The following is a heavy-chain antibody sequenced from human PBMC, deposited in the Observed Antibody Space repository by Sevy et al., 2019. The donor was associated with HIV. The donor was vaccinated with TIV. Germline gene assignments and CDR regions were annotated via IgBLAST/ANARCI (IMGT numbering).Heavy chain of an antibody. V-gene: IGHV1-18*04. D-gene: IGHD6-19*01. J-gene: IGHJ4*02. CDR3: ARGRGIAVAGGGYYSDY. Sequence: ASVKVSCMDSGYTFSRSVITWVRQAPGQGLEWMGWISTYNGKRNYAQRFQDRVTMTTDTSTNTAYMELRSLRSDDTAIYFCARGRGIAVAGGGYYSDYWGQGSLVTVSS. CDR1: GYTFSRSV. CDR2: ISTYNGKR.